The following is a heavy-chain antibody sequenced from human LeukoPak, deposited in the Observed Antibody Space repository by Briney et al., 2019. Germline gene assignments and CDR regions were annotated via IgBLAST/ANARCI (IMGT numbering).Heavy chain of an antibody. Sequence: SETLSLTCTVSGASISSNFYYWGWIRQPPGKGLEWIGNIYYSGSTYYNPSLKSRLTISVDTSKNQFSLKLSSVTAADTAVYYCARAAGRDTTSGLDFDYWGQGILVTVSS. D-gene: IGHD1-26*01. CDR1: GASISSNFYY. J-gene: IGHJ4*02. CDR2: IYYSGST. V-gene: IGHV4-39*07. CDR3: ARAAGRDTTSGLDFDY.